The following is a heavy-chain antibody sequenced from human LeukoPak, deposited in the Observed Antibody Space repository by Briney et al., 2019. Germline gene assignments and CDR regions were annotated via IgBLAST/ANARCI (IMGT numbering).Heavy chain of an antibody. CDR2: VSSDGNTV. V-gene: IGHV3-30*18. D-gene: IGHD4/OR15-4a*01. J-gene: IGHJ4*02. CDR3: AKGGAFPYGAHYDY. CDR1: GFTFSNYG. Sequence: GGSLRLSCAASGFTFSNYGMHWIRQAPGKGLQWVAVVSSDGNTVYYADSVKGRFTISRDNSKNTLSLQMDSLRAEGTAIYYCAKGGAFPYGAHYDYWGQGTLVTVSS.